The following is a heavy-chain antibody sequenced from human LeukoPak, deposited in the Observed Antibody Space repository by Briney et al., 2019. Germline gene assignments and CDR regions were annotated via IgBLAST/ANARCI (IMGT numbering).Heavy chain of an antibody. J-gene: IGHJ4*02. V-gene: IGHV3-21*01. D-gene: IGHD3-10*01. CDR2: ISSRSSYI. CDR3: ARDGDYYGSGSYFSLDY. CDR1: GFTFSSYS. Sequence: GGSLRLSCAASGFTFSSYSMNWVRQAPGKGLEWVSSISSRSSYIYYAGSVKGRFTFSRDNAKNSLYLQMNSLRAEDTAVYYCARDGDYYGSGSYFSLDYWGQGTLVTVSS.